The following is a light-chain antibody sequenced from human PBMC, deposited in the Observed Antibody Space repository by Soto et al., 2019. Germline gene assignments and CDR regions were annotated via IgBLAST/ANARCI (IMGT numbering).Light chain of an antibody. CDR2: DAS. J-gene: IGKJ3*01. Sequence: EIVLTQSPATLSLSPGERATLSCRASQSVSSYLAWYQQKPGQAPRLLIYDASNRATGIPARFSGSGSGTASPLTLSSLSPETFDVFYGRRRRNWHTFGRGPKVDI. CDR3: RRRRNWHT. V-gene: IGKV3-11*01. CDR1: QSVSSY.